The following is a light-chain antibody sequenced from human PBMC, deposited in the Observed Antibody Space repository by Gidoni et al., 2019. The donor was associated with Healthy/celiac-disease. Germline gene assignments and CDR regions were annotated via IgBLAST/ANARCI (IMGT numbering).Light chain of an antibody. CDR2: AAS. V-gene: IGKV1-39*01. CDR3: QQNYSTPPWT. Sequence: IQITPSPTSLSASVGDIVTFTCRASQGISSYLNWYQQKPGKAPKLLIYAASSLQSGVPSRFSGSGSGTDFTLTISSLQPEDFATYYCQQNYSTPPWTFGQGTKVEIK. J-gene: IGKJ1*01. CDR1: QGISSY.